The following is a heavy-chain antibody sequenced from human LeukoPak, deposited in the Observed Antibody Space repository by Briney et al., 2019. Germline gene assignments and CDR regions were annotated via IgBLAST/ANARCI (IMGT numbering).Heavy chain of an antibody. J-gene: IGHJ1*01. CDR2: IKSKTDGGTI. V-gene: IGHV3-15*01. D-gene: IGHD3-22*01. Sequence: PGGSLRLSCAASGFNVTTNYMSWVRQAPGKGLEWVGRIKSKTDGGTIDYAAPVKGRFTISRDDSKDTLFLQMNSLKTEDTAVYYCTTDLSELDDCGYYAKYFHHWGQGTLVSVSS. CDR3: TTDLSELDDCGYYAKYFHH. CDR1: GFNVTTNY.